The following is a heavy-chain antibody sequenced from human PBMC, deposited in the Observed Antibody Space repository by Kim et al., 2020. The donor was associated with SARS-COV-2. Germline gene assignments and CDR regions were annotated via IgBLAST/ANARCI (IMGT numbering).Heavy chain of an antibody. V-gene: IGHV3-53*01. J-gene: IGHJ3*02. Sequence: YYADSVKGRFTISRDNSKNTLYLQMNSLRAEDTAVYYCAREDAAMDAFDIWGQGTMVTVSS. CDR3: AREDAAMDAFDI. D-gene: IGHD5-18*01.